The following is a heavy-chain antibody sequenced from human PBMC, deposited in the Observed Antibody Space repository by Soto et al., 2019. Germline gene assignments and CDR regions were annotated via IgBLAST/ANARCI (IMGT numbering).Heavy chain of an antibody. Sequence: QVQLQQWGAGLLKPSETLSLNCAVTGGSLSGYYWSWIRQPPGKGLEWIGEVKDGGHTNYSPSPRGRVTLSSETSNNQLSLRLNSVTAADTGVYYCARGQEGVVATHWDQGSLVTVSS. D-gene: IGHD5-12*01. J-gene: IGHJ4*02. CDR1: GGSLSGYY. CDR2: VKDGGHT. V-gene: IGHV4-34*01. CDR3: ARGQEGVVATH.